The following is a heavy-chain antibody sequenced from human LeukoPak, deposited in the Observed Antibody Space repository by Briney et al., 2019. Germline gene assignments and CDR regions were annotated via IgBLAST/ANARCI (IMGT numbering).Heavy chain of an antibody. CDR2: INPGGGRT. CDR3: ARVTSPARRGRTLVAAAATPFDY. D-gene: IGHD2-15*01. V-gene: IGHV1-46*01. Sequence: ASVKVSCKASGYTFTDYYVHWVRRAPGLGLEWMGVINPGGGRTTYAQKFQDRVNMTRDTSTSTVYMELSGLTSADTAVYFCARVTSPARRGRTLVAAAATPFDYWGQGTLVTVSS. J-gene: IGHJ4*02. CDR1: GYTFTDYY.